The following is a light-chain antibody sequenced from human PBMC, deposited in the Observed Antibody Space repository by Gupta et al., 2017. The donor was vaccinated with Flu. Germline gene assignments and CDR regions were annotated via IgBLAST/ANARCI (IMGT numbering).Light chain of an antibody. CDR2: SSS. CDR3: QQFNFSPRT. V-gene: IGKV1-9*01. CDR1: QGNLTY. Sequence: PSLLSASVGDRFTITCRASQGNLTYVAWYQQKPGTAPAVLINSSSTLRSGVPSRFSGSGSGTEFTLTINSLQAEDFATYYCQQFNFSPRTFGQGTRVAIK. J-gene: IGKJ1*01.